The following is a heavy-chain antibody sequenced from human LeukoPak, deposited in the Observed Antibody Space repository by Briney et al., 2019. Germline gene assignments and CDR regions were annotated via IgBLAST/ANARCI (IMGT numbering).Heavy chain of an antibody. CDR3: AKALNYYDSSGYYLIAFDI. CDR2: ISGSGRST. D-gene: IGHD3-22*01. Sequence: GGSLRLSCAASGFTLSSYAMSWVRQAPGKGLEWVSAISGSGRSTYYADSVKGRFTISRDNSKNTLYLQMNSLRAEDTAVYYCAKALNYYDSSGYYLIAFDIWGQGTMVTVSS. V-gene: IGHV3-23*01. J-gene: IGHJ3*02. CDR1: GFTLSSYA.